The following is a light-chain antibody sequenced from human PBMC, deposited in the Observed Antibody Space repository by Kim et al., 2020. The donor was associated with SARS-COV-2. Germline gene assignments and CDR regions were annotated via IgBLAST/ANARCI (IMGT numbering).Light chain of an antibody. V-gene: IGKV1-9*01. Sequence: ASAGDRVSITFQASQGVASIFLAWYQQKPGKAPNLLIYSASTLQSGVPSRFSGSGSGTDFTLTISSLQPEDFATYYCQQFKSYPHTFGQGTKLEI. CDR1: QGVASIF. CDR3: QQFKSYPHT. CDR2: SAS. J-gene: IGKJ2*01.